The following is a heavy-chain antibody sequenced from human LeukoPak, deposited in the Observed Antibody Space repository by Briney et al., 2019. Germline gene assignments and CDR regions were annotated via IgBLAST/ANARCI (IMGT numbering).Heavy chain of an antibody. Sequence: ETLSLTCAVYGGSFSGYYWSWIRQPPGKGLEWIGEINHSGSTNYNPSLKSRVTISVDTSKNQFSLKLSAVTAADTAVYYCARERRYCSSTSCSSPPLDYWGQGTLVTVSS. J-gene: IGHJ4*02. CDR2: INHSGST. CDR3: ARERRYCSSTSCSSPPLDY. CDR1: GGSFSGYY. D-gene: IGHD2-2*01. V-gene: IGHV4-34*01.